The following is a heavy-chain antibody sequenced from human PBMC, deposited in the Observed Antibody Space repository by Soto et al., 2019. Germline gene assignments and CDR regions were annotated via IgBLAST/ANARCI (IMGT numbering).Heavy chain of an antibody. D-gene: IGHD3-3*01. V-gene: IGHV1-18*01. CDR3: ARDSHDFWSGTRCYTDYYYYGMDV. CDR1: GYTFTSYG. J-gene: IGHJ6*02. Sequence: ASVKVSCKASGYTFTSYGISWVRQAPGQGLEWMGWISAYNGNTNYAQKLQGRVTMTTDTSTSTAYMELRSLRSDDTAVYYCARDSHDFWSGTRCYTDYYYYGMDVWGQGTTVTVSS. CDR2: ISAYNGNT.